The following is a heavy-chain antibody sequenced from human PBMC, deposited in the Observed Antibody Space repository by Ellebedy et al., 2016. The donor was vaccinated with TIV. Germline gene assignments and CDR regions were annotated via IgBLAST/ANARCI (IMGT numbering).Heavy chain of an antibody. V-gene: IGHV3-7*01. Sequence: GGSLRLXXAASEFIFSSYAMQWVRQAPGKGLEWVANIEQFGTERHYVESVEGRFTISRDNVKNSLYLQMNSLRVEDTAVYYCVRDEAWGQGTMVTVPS. J-gene: IGHJ3*01. CDR1: EFIFSSYA. CDR2: IEQFGTER. CDR3: VRDEA.